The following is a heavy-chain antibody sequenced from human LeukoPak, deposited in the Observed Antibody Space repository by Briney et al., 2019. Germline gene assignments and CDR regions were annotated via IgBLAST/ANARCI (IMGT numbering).Heavy chain of an antibody. CDR3: AKMVVPSATDF. V-gene: IGHV3-23*01. J-gene: IGHJ4*01. CDR1: GFTFSSYA. D-gene: IGHD2-2*01. CDR2: ISGSGGST. Sequence: GESLRLSCAASGFTFSSYAMSWVRQAPGKGLEGVSAISGSGGSTYYAESVKGRFTISRDNSKNTLSLQMNSLRAEDTAVYYCAKMVVPSATDFCGHGTLVTVSS.